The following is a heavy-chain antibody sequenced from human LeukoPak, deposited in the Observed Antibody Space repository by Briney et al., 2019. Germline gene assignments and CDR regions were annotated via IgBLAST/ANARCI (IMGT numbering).Heavy chain of an antibody. J-gene: IGHJ4*02. CDR1: GYTFTGYY. CDR3: AREVVPAAIVLGY. V-gene: IGHV7-4-1*02. Sequence: ASVKVSCKASGYTFTGYYMHWVRQAPGQGLEWMGWINTNTGNPTYAQGFTGRFVFSLDTSVSTAYLQISSLKAEDTAVYYCAREVVPAAIVLGYWGQGTLVTVSS. D-gene: IGHD2-2*01. CDR2: INTNTGNP.